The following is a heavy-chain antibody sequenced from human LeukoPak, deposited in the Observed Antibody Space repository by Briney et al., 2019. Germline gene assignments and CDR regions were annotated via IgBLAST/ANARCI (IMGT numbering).Heavy chain of an antibody. CDR3: AREPPESYYFDN. CDR2: IKVSGGRT. Sequence: ASVKVSCKASGYTFSGFYVHWVRQAPGQGLEWMGIIKVSGGRTEYAQKFQGRVTVTRDMPTSTVYMELNNLRSEDTAVYYCAREPPESYYFDNCGQGTLVTVSS. J-gene: IGHJ4*02. V-gene: IGHV1-46*01. CDR1: GYTFSGFY.